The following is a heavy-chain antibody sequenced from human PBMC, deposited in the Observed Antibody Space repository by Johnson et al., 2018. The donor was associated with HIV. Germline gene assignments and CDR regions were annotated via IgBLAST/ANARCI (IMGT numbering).Heavy chain of an antibody. CDR3: ARADGSGSYFGFEI. CDR2: IYSGGST. Sequence: VQLVESGGNLVQPGGSLRLSCAASGFTVSSNYMTWVRQAPGKGLEWVSVIYSGGSTYYADSVKGRFTISRDSSKNTVYLQMNSLRAEDTAIYYCARADGSGSYFGFEIWGQGTMVTVSS. J-gene: IGHJ3*02. D-gene: IGHD3-10*01. V-gene: IGHV3-66*01. CDR1: GFTVSSNY.